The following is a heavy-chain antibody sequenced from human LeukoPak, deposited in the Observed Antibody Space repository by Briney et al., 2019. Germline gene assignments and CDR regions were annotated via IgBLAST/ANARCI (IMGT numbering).Heavy chain of an antibody. J-gene: IGHJ5*02. CDR2: INHSGST. Sequence: LSETLSLTCAVYGGSFSGYYWGWIRQPPGKGLEWIGEINHSGSTNYNPSLKSRVTISVDTSKNQFSLKLSSVTAADTAVYYCARVRAYYYDSSGYYWGSWGQGTLVTVSS. CDR1: GGSFSGYY. D-gene: IGHD3-22*01. V-gene: IGHV4-34*01. CDR3: ARVRAYYYDSSGYYWGS.